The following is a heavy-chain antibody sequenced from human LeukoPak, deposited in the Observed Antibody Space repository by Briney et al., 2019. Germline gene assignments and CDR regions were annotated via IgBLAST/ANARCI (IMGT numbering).Heavy chain of an antibody. CDR2: IYYSGST. V-gene: IGHV4-59*08. D-gene: IGHD3-16*02. CDR1: GGSISSYY. J-gene: IGHJ4*02. Sequence: SETLSLTCTVSGGSISSYYWSWIRQPPGKGLEWIGYIYYSGSTNYNPSLKSRVTISVDTSKNQFSLKLSSVTAADTAVYYCARLPTDYVWGSYRLDYFDYWGQGTLVTVSS. CDR3: ARLPTDYVWGSYRLDYFDY.